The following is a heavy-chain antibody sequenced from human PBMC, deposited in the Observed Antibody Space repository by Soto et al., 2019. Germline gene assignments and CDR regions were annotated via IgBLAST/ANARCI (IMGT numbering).Heavy chain of an antibody. CDR3: ARDKAMITFGGVIVMYY. J-gene: IGHJ4*02. D-gene: IGHD3-16*02. V-gene: IGHV1-69*12. Sequence: QVQLVQSGAEVKKPGSSVKVSCKASGGTFSSYAISWVRQAPGQGLEWMGGIIPIFGTANYAQKFQGRVTITADESTSTGYMELRSLRSEDTAVYYCARDKAMITFGGVIVMYYWGQGTLVTVSS. CDR1: GGTFSSYA. CDR2: IIPIFGTA.